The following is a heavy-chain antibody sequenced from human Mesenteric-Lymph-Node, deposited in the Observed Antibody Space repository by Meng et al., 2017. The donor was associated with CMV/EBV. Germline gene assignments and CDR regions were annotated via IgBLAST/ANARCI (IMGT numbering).Heavy chain of an antibody. Sequence: GGSLRLSCAASGFPFSSYGMHWVRQAPGKGLEWVAVISYDGSNKYYADSVKGRFTISRDNSKNTLYLQMNSLRAEDTAVYYCARGRYCSSTSCPPGDYWGQGTLVTVSS. CDR1: GFPFSSYG. CDR3: ARGRYCSSTSCPPGDY. J-gene: IGHJ4*02. CDR2: ISYDGSNK. D-gene: IGHD2-2*01. V-gene: IGHV3-30*19.